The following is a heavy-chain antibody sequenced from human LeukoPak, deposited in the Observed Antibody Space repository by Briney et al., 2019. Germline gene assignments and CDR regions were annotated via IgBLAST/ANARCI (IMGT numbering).Heavy chain of an antibody. J-gene: IGHJ4*02. CDR1: GYTFTSYG. V-gene: IGHV1-18*01. CDR3: ARVIVGTGTNYFDS. Sequence: GASVKVSCQASGYTFTSYGISWMRQAPGQGLEWMGWISAHNGNTNYAQKLRGRVTMTTDTSTSTVYMELRTLGSDDTAVYYCARVIVGTGTNYFDSWGQGTLVTVSS. D-gene: IGHD3-22*01. CDR2: ISAHNGNT.